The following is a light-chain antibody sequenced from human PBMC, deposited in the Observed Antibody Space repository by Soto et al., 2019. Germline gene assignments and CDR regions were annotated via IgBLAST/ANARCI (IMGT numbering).Light chain of an antibody. Sequence: QSALTQPASVSGSPGQSITISCAGTSSDVGGYDYVSWYQQYPGKPPQLMIHDVSDRPSGVSNRFSGSKSGNTASLSISGLQAEDEADYYCSSYASSGTLLFGGGTQLTVL. CDR1: SSDVGGYDY. CDR2: DVS. J-gene: IGLJ2*01. CDR3: SSYASSGTLL. V-gene: IGLV2-14*03.